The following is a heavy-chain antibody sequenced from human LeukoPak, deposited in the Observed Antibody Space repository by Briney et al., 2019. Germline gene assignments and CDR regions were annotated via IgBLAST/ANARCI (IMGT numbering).Heavy chain of an antibody. Sequence: SETLSLTCAVYGGSFSGYYWSWIRQPPGKGLEWIGEINHSGSTNYNPSLKSRVTISVDTSKNQFSLKLSSVTAADTAVYYCARDRLRWDDAFDIWGQGTMVTVSS. CDR1: GGSFSGYY. CDR2: INHSGST. J-gene: IGHJ3*02. V-gene: IGHV4-34*01. CDR3: ARDRLRWDDAFDI. D-gene: IGHD5-12*01.